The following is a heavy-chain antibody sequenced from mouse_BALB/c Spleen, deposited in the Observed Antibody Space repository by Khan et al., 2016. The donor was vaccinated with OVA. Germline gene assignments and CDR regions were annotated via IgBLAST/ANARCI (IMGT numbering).Heavy chain of an antibody. CDR1: GYTFTNYW. V-gene: IGHV1-69*02. CDR2: IYPSDSYT. CDR3: TGGDPGNFDY. J-gene: IGHJ2*01. Sequence: QVQLQQPGAELVRPGASVNLSCKASGYTFTNYWINWVKQRPGQGLEWIGNIYPSDSYTNYNQNFKDKATLTVDKSSSTAYMRLSSPTSEDSAGYHCTGGDPGNFDYWGHGTTLTGSS. D-gene: IGHD2-13*01.